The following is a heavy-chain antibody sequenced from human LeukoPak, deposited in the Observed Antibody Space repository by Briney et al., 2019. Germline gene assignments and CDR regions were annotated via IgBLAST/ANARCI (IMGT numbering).Heavy chain of an antibody. CDR3: ARGAGNYYFYGMDG. J-gene: IGHJ6*02. Sequence: GASVKVSCKASGGTFSSYAISWVRQAPGQGLEWMGRIIPILGIANYAQKFQGRVTITADKSTSTAYMELTSLRSEDTAVYYCARGAGNYYFYGMDGWGQGTTVTVSS. V-gene: IGHV1-69*04. CDR1: GGTFSSYA. CDR2: IIPILGIA.